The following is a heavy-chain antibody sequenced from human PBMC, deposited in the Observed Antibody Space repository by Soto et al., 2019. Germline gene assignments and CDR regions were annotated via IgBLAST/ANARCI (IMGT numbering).Heavy chain of an antibody. Sequence: GGSLRLSCAASGFTFSSYGMHWVRQAPGKGLEWVAIIRYTGSNKYYADSVKGRFTISRDNSKNTLYLDMNSLRAEDTAVYYCAKSLDIHYKNWFDPWGQGTLVTVSS. J-gene: IGHJ5*02. D-gene: IGHD4-4*01. CDR1: GFTFSSYG. V-gene: IGHV3-30*02. CDR3: AKSLDIHYKNWFDP. CDR2: IRYTGSNK.